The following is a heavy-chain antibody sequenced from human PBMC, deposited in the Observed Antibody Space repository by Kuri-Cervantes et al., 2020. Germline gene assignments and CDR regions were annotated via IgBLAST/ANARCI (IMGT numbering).Heavy chain of an antibody. D-gene: IGHD4-17*01. V-gene: IGHV3-23*01. CDR1: GFTFSSYA. J-gene: IGHJ3*02. Sequence: GESLKISCAASGFTFSSYAMSWVRQAPGKGLEWVSAISGSGGSTYYADSVKGRFTISRDNSKNTLYLQMNSLRAEDTAVYYCAKLGYGDYTSLDAFDIWGQGTMVTVSS. CDR2: ISGSGGST. CDR3: AKLGYGDYTSLDAFDI.